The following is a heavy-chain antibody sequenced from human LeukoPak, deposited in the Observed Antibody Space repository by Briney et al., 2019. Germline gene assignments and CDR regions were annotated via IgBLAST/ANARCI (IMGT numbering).Heavy chain of an antibody. V-gene: IGHV3-21*01. J-gene: IGHJ5*02. CDR3: ARDYYDSSGSSWFDP. CDR2: ISSSSSYI. CDR1: GFTFSSYG. D-gene: IGHD3-22*01. Sequence: GGSLRLSCAASGFTFSSYGMSWVRQAPGKGLEWVSSISSSSSYIYYADSVKGRFTISRDNAKNSLYLQMNSLRAEDTALYYCARDYYDSSGSSWFDPWGQGTLVTVSS.